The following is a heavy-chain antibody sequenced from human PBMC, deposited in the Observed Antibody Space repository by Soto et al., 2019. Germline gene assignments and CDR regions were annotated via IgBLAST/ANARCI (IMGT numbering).Heavy chain of an antibody. V-gene: IGHV1-46*01. CDR3: ARDILNYYDSSGYFDY. CDR2: INPSGGST. D-gene: IGHD3-22*01. J-gene: IGHJ4*02. Sequence: ASVKVSCKASGYTFTSYYMHWVRQAPGQGLEWMGIINPSGGSTSYAQKFQGRVTMTRDTSTGTVYMELSSLRSEDTAVYYCARDILNYYDSSGYFDYWGQGTLVTVSS. CDR1: GYTFTSYY.